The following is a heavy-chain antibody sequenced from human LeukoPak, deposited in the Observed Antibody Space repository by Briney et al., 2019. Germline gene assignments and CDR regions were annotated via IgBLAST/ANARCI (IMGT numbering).Heavy chain of an antibody. CDR3: ARDFKDAFDI. CDR1: GGSISSSSYY. CDR2: IYYSGST. V-gene: IGHV4-39*02. J-gene: IGHJ3*02. Sequence: SETLFLTCTVSGGSISSSSYYWGWIRQPPGKGLEWIGSIYYSGSTYYNPSLKSRVTISVDTSKNQFSLKLSSVTAADTAVYYCARDFKDAFDIWGQGTMVIVSS.